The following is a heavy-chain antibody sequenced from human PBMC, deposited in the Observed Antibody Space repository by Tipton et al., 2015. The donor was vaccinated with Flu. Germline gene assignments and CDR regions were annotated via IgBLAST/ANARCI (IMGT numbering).Heavy chain of an antibody. CDR2: MNPNTDKT. CDR3: ARGVWGSGWGVDY. CDR1: GYSFISYD. J-gene: IGHJ4*02. V-gene: IGHV1-8*01. Sequence: QVQLVQSGAEVKKPGASVKVSCKASGYSFISYDINWVRQAPGQGLEWLGWMNPNTDKTGYAQKFQGRVTLARNASISTAYMELSSLRSEDTAVYYCARGVWGSGWGVDYWGQGTLVTASS. D-gene: IGHD7-27*01.